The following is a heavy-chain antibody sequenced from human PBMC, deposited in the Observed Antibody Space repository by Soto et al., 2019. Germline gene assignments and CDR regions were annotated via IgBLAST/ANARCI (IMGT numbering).Heavy chain of an antibody. CDR2: ISGSGVST. CDR1: GFPFSSYA. D-gene: IGHD5-12*01. Sequence: GGSLRLSCAASGFPFSSYAMSWVRQAPGKGLGWVPTISGSGVSTNYADSVKGRFTISRDNSKNTLYLQMNSLRAEDTAVYYCAKQGGYDYCLIDYWGQGTLVTVSS. CDR3: AKQGGYDYCLIDY. V-gene: IGHV3-23*01. J-gene: IGHJ4*02.